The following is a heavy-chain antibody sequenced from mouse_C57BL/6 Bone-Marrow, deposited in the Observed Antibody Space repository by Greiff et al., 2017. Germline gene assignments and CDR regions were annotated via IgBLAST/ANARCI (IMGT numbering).Heavy chain of an antibody. V-gene: IGHV1-47*01. J-gene: IGHJ4*01. Sequence: VQLQESGAELVKPGASVKMSCKASGYTFTTYPIEWMKQKHGKSLEWIGNFHPDNDDTKYNEKFKGKATLTVEKSSSTVYLELSRLTSDDSAVYYCARGPATGYYAMDYWGQGTSVTVSS. D-gene: IGHD4-1*02. CDR3: ARGPATGYYAMDY. CDR1: GYTFTTYP. CDR2: FHPDNDDT.